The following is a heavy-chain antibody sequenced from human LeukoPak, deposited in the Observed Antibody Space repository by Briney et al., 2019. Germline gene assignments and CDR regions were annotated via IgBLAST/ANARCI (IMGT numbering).Heavy chain of an antibody. J-gene: IGHJ3*02. Sequence: PGGSLRLSCAASGFTFSSYSMNWVRQAPGKGLEWVSSISSSSSYIYYADSVKGRFTISRDNAKNSLYLQMNSLRAEDTAVYHCAREGYCYVTDAFDIWGQGTMVTVSS. CDR1: GFTFSSYS. CDR3: AREGYCYVTDAFDI. CDR2: ISSSSSYI. D-gene: IGHD5-18*01. V-gene: IGHV3-21*01.